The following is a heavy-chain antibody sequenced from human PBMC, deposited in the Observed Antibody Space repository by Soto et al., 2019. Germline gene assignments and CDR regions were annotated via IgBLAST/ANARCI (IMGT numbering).Heavy chain of an antibody. CDR3: ARELAYCSGGSCFDYYYGMDV. CDR2: ISYDGSNK. CDR1: GFTFSSYA. Sequence: GGSLRLSCAASGFTFSSYAMHWVRQAPGKGLEWVAVISYDGSNKYYADSVKGRFTISRDNSKNTLYLQMNSLRAEDTAVYYCARELAYCSGGSCFDYYYGMDVWGQGTTVTVSS. V-gene: IGHV3-30-3*01. D-gene: IGHD2-15*01. J-gene: IGHJ6*02.